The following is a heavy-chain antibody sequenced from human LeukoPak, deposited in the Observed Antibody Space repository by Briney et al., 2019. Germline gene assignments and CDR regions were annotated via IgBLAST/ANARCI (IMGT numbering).Heavy chain of an antibody. CDR1: GGSISSGGYS. CDR3: AREGDCSSTSCYFYGY. V-gene: IGHV4-30-2*01. D-gene: IGHD2-2*01. CDR2: IYHSGST. J-gene: IGHJ4*02. Sequence: PSQTLSLTCAVSGGSISSGGYSWSWIRQPPGKGLEWIGYIYHSGSTYYNPSLKSRVTISVDRSKNQFSLKLSSVTAADTAVYYCAREGDCSSTSCYFYGYWGQGTLVTASS.